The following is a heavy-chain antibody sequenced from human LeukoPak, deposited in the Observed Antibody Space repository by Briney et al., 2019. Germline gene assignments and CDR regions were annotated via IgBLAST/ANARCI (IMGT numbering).Heavy chain of an antibody. CDR3: ASAAYGDYRYYYFYVDV. D-gene: IGHD4-17*01. J-gene: IGHJ6*03. CDR1: GGSINSYY. Sequence: PSETLSLTCLVSGGSINSYYWSWIRQPAGKGLEWIGRIYTSGSSNYNPSLKSRVTMSVDTSKNHFSLRLTSVTAADTAVYYCASAAYGDYRYYYFYVDVWGKGTTVTVSS. V-gene: IGHV4-4*07. CDR2: IYTSGSS.